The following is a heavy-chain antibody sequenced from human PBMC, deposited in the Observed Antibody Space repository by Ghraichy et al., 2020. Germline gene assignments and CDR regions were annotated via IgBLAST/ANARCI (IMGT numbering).Heavy chain of an antibody. J-gene: IGHJ5*02. D-gene: IGHD1-26*01. CDR2: IYYSSTT. V-gene: IGHV4-39*01. CDR1: GGSISSSSYY. Sequence: SETLSLTCTVSGGSISSSSYYWGWIRQPPGQGLEWIGCIYYSSTTYYNLSLKSRVTISVETSKNQFSLKLSSVTAADTAGYSCAWMGKRDFPWGQGTLVTVSS. CDR3: AWMGKRDFP.